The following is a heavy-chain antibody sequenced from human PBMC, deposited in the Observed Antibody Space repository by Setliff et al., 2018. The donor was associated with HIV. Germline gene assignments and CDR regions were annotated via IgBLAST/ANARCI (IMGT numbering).Heavy chain of an antibody. D-gene: IGHD1-7*01. J-gene: IGHJ3*02. V-gene: IGHV1-2*02. CDR1: GYKFTGYY. Sequence: ASVKVSCTASGYKFTGYYLQWVRQAPGQGLEWMAWINPNSADTRIAQKFEGRVTMTWDTSLTTAYMELSSLRSDDTALYYCGTYPPNWNYGAAAFDIWGQGTLVTV. CDR2: INPNSADT. CDR3: GTYPPNWNYGAAAFDI.